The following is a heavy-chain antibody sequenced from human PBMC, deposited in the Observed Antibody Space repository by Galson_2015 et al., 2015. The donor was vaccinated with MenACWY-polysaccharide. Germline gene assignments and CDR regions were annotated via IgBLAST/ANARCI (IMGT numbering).Heavy chain of an antibody. Sequence: SLRLSCAASGYTFSNHGMHWVRQAPGKGLEWVAVIWYDGSQKYYTDSVKGRFTISRDNSKDTLYLQMNSLRPEDTAVYYCARSSSSALGGSSYVTAYWGQGTLVTVSS. J-gene: IGHJ4*02. CDR3: ARSSSSALGGSSYVTAY. CDR1: GYTFSNHG. V-gene: IGHV3-30*19. CDR2: IWYDGSQK. D-gene: IGHD3-16*01.